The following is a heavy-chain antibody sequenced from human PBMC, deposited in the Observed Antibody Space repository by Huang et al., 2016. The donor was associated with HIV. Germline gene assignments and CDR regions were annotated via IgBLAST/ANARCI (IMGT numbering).Heavy chain of an antibody. CDR2: IIPKFGTP. CDR3: ARGQLGSYGDYDVLY. D-gene: IGHD4-17*01. V-gene: IGHV1-69*13. CDR1: GGTFSKYA. J-gene: IGHJ4*02. Sequence: QVQLVQSGAEVKTPGSPVKVSCKASGGTFSKYAISWVRQAPGTGREWRGGIIPKFGTPNDARTFQGRVTITADDSTSTAYVEVSSLRSEDTALYYCARGQLGSYGDYDVLYWGQGTLVTVSS.